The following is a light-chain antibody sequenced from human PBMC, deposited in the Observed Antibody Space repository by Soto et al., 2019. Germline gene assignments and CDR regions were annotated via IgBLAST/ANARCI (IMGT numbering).Light chain of an antibody. J-gene: IGLJ2*01. CDR3: SAYAGTNNYVV. CDR2: EVS. CDR1: SSDVGGYNY. Sequence: QSVLTQPPSASGSPGQSVTISRTGTSSDVGGYNYVSWYQQHPGKVPKLMIFEVSKRPSGVPDRFSGSKSGTTASLTVSGLQAEDEADYYCSAYAGTNNYVVFGGGTKLTVL. V-gene: IGLV2-8*01.